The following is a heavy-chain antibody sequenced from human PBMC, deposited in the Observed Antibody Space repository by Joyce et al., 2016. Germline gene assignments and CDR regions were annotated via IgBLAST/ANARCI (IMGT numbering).Heavy chain of an antibody. J-gene: IGHJ5*02. V-gene: IGHV4-34*01. D-gene: IGHD2-15*01. CDR2: IDRRGPT. Sequence: QVQLQQWGTGLLKPSETLSLTCAADDGSFSSRFWSWIRQAPGQGLEWIGQIDRRGPTTYHPSFRNRVTISLDLPQNHLSLRLTSVTSADTAIYYCAPHCDGNACYFRFDPWGQGTLVTVSS. CDR1: DGSFSSRF. CDR3: APHCDGNACYFRFDP.